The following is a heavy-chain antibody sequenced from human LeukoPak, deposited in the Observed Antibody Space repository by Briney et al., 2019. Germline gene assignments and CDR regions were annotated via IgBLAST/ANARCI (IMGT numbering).Heavy chain of an antibody. V-gene: IGHV4-34*01. J-gene: IGHJ4*02. CDR2: INHSGNT. CDR1: GGSFSGYY. CDR3: ARDLDSSGYYFDY. D-gene: IGHD3-22*01. Sequence: SETLSLTCAVYGGSFSGYYWSWIRQPPGKGLEWIGEINHSGNTNYNPSPKSRVTISVDTSKNQFSLKLSSVTAADTAVYYCARDLDSSGYYFDYWGQGTLVSVSS.